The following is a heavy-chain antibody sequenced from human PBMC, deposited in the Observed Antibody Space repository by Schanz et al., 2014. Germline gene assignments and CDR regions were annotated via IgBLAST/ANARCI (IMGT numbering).Heavy chain of an antibody. D-gene: IGHD3-10*01. J-gene: IGHJ5*01. CDR2: ISGSGDNT. V-gene: IGHV3-23*04. Sequence: EVQLVESGGGLVQPGGSLRLSCAASGLTFSNHAMSWVRQAPGKGLEWVSAISGSGDNTFYASSVIFRFPISRDNSRNTLYLQMNSLRAEDTAVYYCAKDFTGSGIFFNSWGQGTLVSVSS. CDR1: GLTFSNHA. CDR3: AKDFTGSGIFFNS.